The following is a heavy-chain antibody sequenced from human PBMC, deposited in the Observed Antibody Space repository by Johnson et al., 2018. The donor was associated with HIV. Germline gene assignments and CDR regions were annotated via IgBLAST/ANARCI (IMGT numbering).Heavy chain of an antibody. Sequence: QVQLVESGGGVVQPGGSLRLSCAASGFTFSSYGMHWVRHAPGKGLEWVAFIRYDGSNKYYADSVKGRFTISRDNRKNTLYMQMNSLRAEDTAFYYCAKDQIKRLPVDWAFDIWGQGTMVTVSS. V-gene: IGHV3-30*02. CDR2: IRYDGSNK. CDR1: GFTFSSYG. J-gene: IGHJ3*02. CDR3: AKDQIKRLPVDWAFDI. D-gene: IGHD5-12*01.